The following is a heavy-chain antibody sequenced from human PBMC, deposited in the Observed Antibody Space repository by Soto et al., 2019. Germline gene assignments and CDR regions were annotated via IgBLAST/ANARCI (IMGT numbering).Heavy chain of an antibody. CDR3: ARDAYYYGSGSSSYYYYYYMDV. V-gene: IGHV3-48*01. D-gene: IGHD3-10*01. Sequence: GGSLRLSCAASGFTFSSYSMNWVRQAPGKGLEWVSYISSSSSTIYYADSVKGRFTISRDNAKNSLYLQMNSLRAEDTAVYYCARDAYYYGSGSSSYYYYYYMDVWGKGTTVTVSS. CDR1: GFTFSSYS. J-gene: IGHJ6*03. CDR2: ISSSSSTI.